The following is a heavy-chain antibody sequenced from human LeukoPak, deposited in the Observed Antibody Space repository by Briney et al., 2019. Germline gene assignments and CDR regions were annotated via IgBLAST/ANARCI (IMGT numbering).Heavy chain of an antibody. J-gene: IGHJ4*02. CDR3: ARQPRDYYDSRGYYEY. D-gene: IGHD3-22*01. Sequence: TSETLSLTCTVSGGSISSGSYYWSWIRQPAGKGLEWIGRIYTSGSTNYNPSLKSRVTISVDTSKNQFSLKLSSVTAADTAVYYCARQPRDYYDSRGYYEYWGQGTLVTVSS. CDR2: IYTSGST. V-gene: IGHV4-61*02. CDR1: GGSISSGSYY.